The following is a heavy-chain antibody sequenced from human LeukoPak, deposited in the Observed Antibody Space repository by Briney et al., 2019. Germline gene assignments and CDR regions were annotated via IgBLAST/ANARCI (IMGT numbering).Heavy chain of an antibody. CDR1: GESISSYY. CDR2: IYYSSNT. J-gene: IGHJ5*02. CDR3: ARHYDFWSGYWYNWFDP. D-gene: IGHD3-3*01. V-gene: IGHV4-59*01. Sequence: SETLSLTCTVSGESISSYYCSWIRQPQRKGLEWIGYIYYSSNTNYVPSLKSRVTISVDTSKNQFSLKLSSVTAADTAVYYCARHYDFWSGYWYNWFDPWGQGTLVNVSS.